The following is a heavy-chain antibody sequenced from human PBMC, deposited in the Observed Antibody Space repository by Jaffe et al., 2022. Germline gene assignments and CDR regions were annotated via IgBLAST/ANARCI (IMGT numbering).Heavy chain of an antibody. V-gene: IGHV5-51*03. D-gene: IGHD5-12*01. J-gene: IGHJ5*02. CDR2: IYPGNLDT. CDR1: GYTFTSYW. Sequence: EVQLVQSGAEVKKPGESLRISCQASGYTFTSYWTGWVRQRPGKGPEWVAIIYPGNLDTRYSPSFEGRVTISAVKSNNTAYLEWTSLQVSDTATYFCVRDGSGYDVRYNWFDPWGQGTLVVVSS. CDR3: VRDGSGYDVRYNWFDP.